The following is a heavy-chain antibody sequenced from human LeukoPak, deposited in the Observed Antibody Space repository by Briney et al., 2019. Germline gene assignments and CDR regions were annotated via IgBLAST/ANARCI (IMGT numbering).Heavy chain of an antibody. J-gene: IGHJ4*02. Sequence: HPGGSLRLSCAASGFTFSSYGMHWVRQAPGKGLEWVAVISYDGSNKYYADSVKGRFTISRDNSKNTLYLQMNSLRAEDTAVYYCAKHTAMVCWGQGTLVTVSS. CDR1: GFTFSSYG. D-gene: IGHD5-18*01. CDR3: AKHTAMVC. CDR2: ISYDGSNK. V-gene: IGHV3-30*18.